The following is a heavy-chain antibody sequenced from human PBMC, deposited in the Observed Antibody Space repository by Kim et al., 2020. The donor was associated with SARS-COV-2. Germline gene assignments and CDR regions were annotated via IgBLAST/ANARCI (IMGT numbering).Heavy chain of an antibody. Sequence: STNPSPEGRVTISVDTSKNQFSLRQSSVAAADTAVYCCARRSVLGGFDYWGQGTLVTVSS. V-gene: IGHV4-59*08. CDR3: ARRSVLGGFDY. J-gene: IGHJ4*02. D-gene: IGHD3-16*01.